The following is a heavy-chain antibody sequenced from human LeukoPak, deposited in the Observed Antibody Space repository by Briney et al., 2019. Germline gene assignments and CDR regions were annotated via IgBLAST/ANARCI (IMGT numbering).Heavy chain of an antibody. J-gene: IGHJ5*02. V-gene: IGHV1-2*02. CDR3: ARGKGYCTNGVCLGSNWFDP. Sequence: ASVKLSCKASGYTFTGYYMHWVRQAPGQGLEWMGWINPNSGGTNYQGRVTMTRDTSISTAYMELSRLRSDDTAVCYCARGKGYCTNGVCLGSNWFDPWGQGTLVTVSS. CDR2: INPNSGGT. D-gene: IGHD2-8*01. CDR1: GYTFTGYY.